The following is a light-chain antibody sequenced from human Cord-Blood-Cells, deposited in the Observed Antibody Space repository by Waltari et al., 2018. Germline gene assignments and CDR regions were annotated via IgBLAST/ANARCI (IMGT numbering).Light chain of an antibody. J-gene: IGKJ2*01. Sequence: EIVMTQSPATLSVSPGERATLSCMASQSVSSNLAWYQQKPGQAPRLLIYGASTRATGSPARVSGSGSGTEFTLTISSLQSEDFAVYYCQQYNNWPPYTFGQGTKLEIK. V-gene: IGKV3-15*01. CDR1: QSVSSN. CDR3: QQYNNWPPYT. CDR2: GAS.